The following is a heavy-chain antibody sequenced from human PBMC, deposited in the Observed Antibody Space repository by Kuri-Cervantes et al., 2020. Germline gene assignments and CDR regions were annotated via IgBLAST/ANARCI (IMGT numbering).Heavy chain of an antibody. V-gene: IGHV2-5*02. Sequence: SGPTLVNPTQTLTLTCTFSGFSLRNNGVGVGWIRQPPGKALECLALIYWDDDKRYSPSLKSRLTITKDTSKNQVVLTMTNMDPVDTATYYCAHYEWDANYYYYMDVWGKGTTVTVSS. CDR1: GFSLRNNGVG. D-gene: IGHD2-8*01. J-gene: IGHJ6*03. CDR2: IYWDDDK. CDR3: AHYEWDANYYYYMDV.